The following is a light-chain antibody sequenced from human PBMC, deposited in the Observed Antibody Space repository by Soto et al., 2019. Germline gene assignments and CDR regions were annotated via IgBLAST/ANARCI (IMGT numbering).Light chain of an antibody. V-gene: IGKV3-20*01. Sequence: ETVLTQSPGTLSLSPGERATLSFRASQTVNGNYLGWYQQKPGQAPRLLIYGTSSRATGIPDRFSGSGSGTDFTLTISRLEPEDFAAYYCQQYSRSPITFGQGTRLEIK. CDR1: QTVNGNY. J-gene: IGKJ5*01. CDR2: GTS. CDR3: QQYSRSPIT.